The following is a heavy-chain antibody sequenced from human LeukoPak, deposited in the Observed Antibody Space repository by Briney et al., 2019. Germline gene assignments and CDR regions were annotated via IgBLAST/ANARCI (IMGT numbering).Heavy chain of an antibody. V-gene: IGHV4-59*08. J-gene: IGHJ5*02. CDR1: GGSISSYY. CDR3: ARMYSSWSRRGFDH. Sequence: PSETLSLTCTVSGGSISSYYWSWIRQPPGKGLELIGYIYYSGSTNYNPSRKSRVTIAVDRSKNQFSLKLSSVTAADADVYSCARMYSSWSRRGFDHWGQGTLVTVSS. CDR2: IYYSGST. D-gene: IGHD6-6*01.